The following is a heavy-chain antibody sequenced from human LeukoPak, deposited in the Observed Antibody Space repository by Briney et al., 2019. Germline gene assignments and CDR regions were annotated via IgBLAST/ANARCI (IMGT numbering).Heavy chain of an antibody. Sequence: GGSLRLSCAASGFTFSSYAMHWVRQAPGKGLEYVSAISSNGGSTYYANSVKGRFTISRDNSKNTLYLQMGSLRAEDMAVYYCARVLRYCSGGNCYSGGLGYMDVWGKGTTVTISS. V-gene: IGHV3-64*01. CDR3: ARVLRYCSGGNCYSGGLGYMDV. CDR2: ISSNGGST. CDR1: GFTFSSYA. D-gene: IGHD2-15*01. J-gene: IGHJ6*03.